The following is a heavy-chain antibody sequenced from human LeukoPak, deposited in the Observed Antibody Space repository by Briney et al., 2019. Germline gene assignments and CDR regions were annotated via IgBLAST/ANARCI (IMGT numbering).Heavy chain of an antibody. J-gene: IGHJ4*02. Sequence: SETLSLTCTVSGGSISSGGYYWSWIRQHPGKGLEWIGYIYYSGSTYYNPSLKSRVTISVDTSKNQFSLKLSSVTAADTAVYYCARDSRGYDILTGYYKANYFDYWGQGTLVTVSS. D-gene: IGHD3-9*01. CDR2: IYYSGST. V-gene: IGHV4-31*03. CDR1: GGSISSGGYY. CDR3: ARDSRGYDILTGYYKANYFDY.